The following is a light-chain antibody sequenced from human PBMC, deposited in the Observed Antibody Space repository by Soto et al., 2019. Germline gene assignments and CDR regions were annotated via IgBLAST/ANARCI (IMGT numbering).Light chain of an antibody. V-gene: IGKV1-5*03. J-gene: IGKJ1*01. Sequence: DIQMTHSPSTLSASVGDIFTITCXASQSISVWLAWYQQKAGKAPNLLIYKASRLESGVPSRFSGSGSETEFTLTISGLQPGDSATYYCQQYNSYSPTFGQGTKVDIK. CDR3: QQYNSYSPT. CDR1: QSISVW. CDR2: KAS.